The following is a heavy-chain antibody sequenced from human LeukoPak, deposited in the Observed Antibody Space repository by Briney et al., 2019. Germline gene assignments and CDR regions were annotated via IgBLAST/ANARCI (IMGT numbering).Heavy chain of an antibody. J-gene: IGHJ1*01. D-gene: IGHD3-22*01. CDR1: GYTLTELS. Sequence: AASVKVSCKVSGYTLTELSMHWVRQAPGKGLEWMGGFDPEDGETIYAQKFQGRVTMTEDTSTDTAYMELSSLRSEDTAVYYCATAHLDYYDSSGYNQYFQHWGQGTLVTVSS. CDR3: ATAHLDYYDSSGYNQYFQH. V-gene: IGHV1-24*01. CDR2: FDPEDGET.